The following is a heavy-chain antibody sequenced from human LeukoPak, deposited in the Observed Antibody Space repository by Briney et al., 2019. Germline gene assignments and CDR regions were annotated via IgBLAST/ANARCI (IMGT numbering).Heavy chain of an antibody. J-gene: IGHJ4*02. CDR1: GFTFSSYW. Sequence: GGSLRLSCAVSGFTFSSYWMNWVRQAPGKGLEWVSSISSSSSYIYYADSVKGRFTISRDNAKNSLYPQMNSLRAEDTAVYYCARGYCSSTSCYPDYWGQGTLVTVSS. D-gene: IGHD2-2*01. CDR3: ARGYCSSTSCYPDY. V-gene: IGHV3-21*01. CDR2: ISSSSSYI.